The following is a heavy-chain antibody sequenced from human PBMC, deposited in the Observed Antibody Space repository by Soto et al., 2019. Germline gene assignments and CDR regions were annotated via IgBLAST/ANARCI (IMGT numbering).Heavy chain of an antibody. V-gene: IGHV4-59*01. CDR2: IYYSGT. Sequence: SYTWPLTYSVSGGSIRPCYWSLILQPPGKGLEWIAYIYYSGTSYNPSLKSRVSISLDTSKNQFSLKLSSVTAADTAVYFCARAMVRDFPSWYFDLWGRGALVTVS. CDR1: GGSIRPCY. CDR3: ARAMVRDFPSWYFDL. D-gene: IGHD3-10*01. J-gene: IGHJ2*01.